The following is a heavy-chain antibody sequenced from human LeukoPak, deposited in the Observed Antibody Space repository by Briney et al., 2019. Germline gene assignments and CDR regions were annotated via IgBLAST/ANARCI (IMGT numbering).Heavy chain of an antibody. Sequence: SVKVSCKASGGTFSSYAISWVRQAPGQGLEWMGGIIPIFGTANYAQKFQGRVTITTDESTSTAYMELSSLRSEDTAVYYCARGVDIAARPMYYYYYMDVWGKGTTVTVSS. V-gene: IGHV1-69*05. CDR3: ARGVDIAARPMYYYYYMDV. J-gene: IGHJ6*03. D-gene: IGHD6-6*01. CDR2: IIPIFGTA. CDR1: GGTFSSYA.